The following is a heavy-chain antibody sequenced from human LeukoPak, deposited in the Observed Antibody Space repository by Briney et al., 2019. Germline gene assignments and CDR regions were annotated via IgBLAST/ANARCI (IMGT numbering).Heavy chain of an antibody. CDR3: VKDVWFGESN. V-gene: IGHV3-23*01. CDR1: GFTFDNYA. CDR2: ITSGGERT. J-gene: IGHJ4*02. Sequence: GGSLRLSCAASGFTFDNYAMFWVRQAPGKGLEGVSSITSGGERTYYTDSVKGRFTISRDNSKKALYLQMNSLTAEDTAVYYCVKDVWFGESNWGQGSLVTVSS. D-gene: IGHD3-10*01.